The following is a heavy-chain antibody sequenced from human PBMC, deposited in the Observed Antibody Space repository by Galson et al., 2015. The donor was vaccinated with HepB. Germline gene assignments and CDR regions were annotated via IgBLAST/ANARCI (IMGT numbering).Heavy chain of an antibody. J-gene: IGHJ4*02. D-gene: IGHD2-2*01. Sequence: SLRLSCAASGFIFSDYGMHWVRQAPGKGLEWVAIAWSDGRNRYYAVSVKGRFSISRDNSNNTLYLQMTSLSAEDTAVYYCVRGGYCTSSSCYHLDYWGQGSLVTVS. V-gene: IGHV3-33*01. CDR1: GFIFSDYG. CDR3: VRGGYCTSSSCYHLDY. CDR2: AWSDGRNR.